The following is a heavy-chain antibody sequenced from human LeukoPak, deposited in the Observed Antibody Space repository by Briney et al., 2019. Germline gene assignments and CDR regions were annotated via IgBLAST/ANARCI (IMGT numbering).Heavy chain of an antibody. CDR2: IYYSGST. V-gene: IGHV4-39*01. D-gene: IGHD3-3*01. J-gene: IGHJ6*03. CDR1: GGSISSSSYY. CDR3: ARTRSDFWSGYYYYYYYMDV. Sequence: SETLSLTCTVSGGSISSSSYYWGWIRQPPGKGLEWIGSIYYSGSTYYNPSLKSRVTISVDTSKNQFSPKLSSVTAADTAVYYCARTRSDFWSGYYYYYYYMDVWGKGTTVTVSS.